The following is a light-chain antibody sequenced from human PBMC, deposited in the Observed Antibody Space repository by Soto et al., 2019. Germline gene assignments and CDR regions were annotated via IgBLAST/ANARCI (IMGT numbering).Light chain of an antibody. CDR3: QQYGSSAWT. V-gene: IGKV3-20*01. CDR2: GAS. J-gene: IGKJ1*01. Sequence: EIVLTQSRGTLSLSPGERATLSCRASQSVTSTYLAWYQQKPGQAPRLLIYGASSRATGIPDRFSGSGSGTDFTLTISRLQPEDIAVYYWQQYGSSAWTFGQGTKVQIK. CDR1: QSVTSTY.